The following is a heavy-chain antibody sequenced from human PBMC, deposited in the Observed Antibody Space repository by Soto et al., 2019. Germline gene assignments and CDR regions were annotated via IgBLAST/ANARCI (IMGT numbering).Heavy chain of an antibody. J-gene: IGHJ6*02. V-gene: IGHV3-30*18. Sequence: QVQLVESGGGVVQPGRSLRLSCAASGFTFNNYGMHWVRQAPGKGLVWVTVISYDGSHKYYADSVKGRFTISRDNSKNTLYLQMNSLRDEDTAVYYCAKRRGDHSNDSWGIDVWGQGTTVTVSS. CDR3: AKRRGDHSNDSWGIDV. CDR1: GFTFNNYG. CDR2: ISYDGSHK. D-gene: IGHD4-4*01.